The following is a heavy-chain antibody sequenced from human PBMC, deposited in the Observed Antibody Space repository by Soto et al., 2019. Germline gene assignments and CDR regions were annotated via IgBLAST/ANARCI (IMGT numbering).Heavy chain of an antibody. D-gene: IGHD6-6*01. CDR3: ARGGIAARPSGY. J-gene: IGHJ4*02. CDR1: GYTFTSYD. V-gene: IGHV1-8*01. Sequence: ASVKVSCKASGYTFTSYDINWVRQATGQGLEWMGWMNPNSGNTSYAQKFQGRVTMTRNTSISTAYMELSSLRSEDTAVYYCARGGIAARPSGYWGQGTLVTVSS. CDR2: MNPNSGNT.